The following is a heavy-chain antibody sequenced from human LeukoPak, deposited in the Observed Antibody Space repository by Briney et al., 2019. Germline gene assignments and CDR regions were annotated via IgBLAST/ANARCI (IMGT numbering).Heavy chain of an antibody. Sequence: PSETLSLTCTVSGASVSSYYWSWIRQPPGKGLEWIAYTYYSGSTKYNPSLQSRVTISLDTSENQFSLRLSSVTAADTAVYYCARHQYSSGWYYFDYWGQGTLVTVSS. J-gene: IGHJ4*02. V-gene: IGHV4-59*08. CDR3: ARHQYSSGWYYFDY. CDR2: TYYSGST. CDR1: GASVSSYY. D-gene: IGHD6-19*01.